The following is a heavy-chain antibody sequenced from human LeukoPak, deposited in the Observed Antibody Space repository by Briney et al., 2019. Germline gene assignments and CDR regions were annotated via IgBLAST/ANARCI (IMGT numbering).Heavy chain of an antibody. Sequence: GASVKVSCKASGYTFTSYDINWVRQATGQGLEWMGWMNPNSGNTGYAQKFQGRVTMTRNTSISTAYMELSSLSSEDTAVYYCARGPDYVWGSSPLFDYWGQGTLVTVSS. CDR3: ARGPDYVWGSSPLFDY. CDR1: GYTFTSYD. D-gene: IGHD3-16*01. CDR2: MNPNSGNT. V-gene: IGHV1-8*01. J-gene: IGHJ4*02.